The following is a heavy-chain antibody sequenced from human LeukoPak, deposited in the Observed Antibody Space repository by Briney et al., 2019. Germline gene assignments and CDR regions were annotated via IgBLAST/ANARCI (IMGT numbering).Heavy chain of an antibody. Sequence: ASVKVSCKASGGTFSSYAISWVRQAPGQGLEWMGGIIPIFGTANYAQKFQGRVTITADESTSTAYMELSSLRSEDTAVYYCARDVRTGYYYYYMDVWGKGTTVTVSS. J-gene: IGHJ6*03. D-gene: IGHD1-1*01. CDR2: IIPIFGTA. CDR1: GGTFSSYA. CDR3: ARDVRTGYYYYYMDV. V-gene: IGHV1-69*13.